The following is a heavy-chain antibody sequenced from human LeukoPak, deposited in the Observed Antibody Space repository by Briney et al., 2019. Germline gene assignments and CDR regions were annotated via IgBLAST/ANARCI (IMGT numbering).Heavy chain of an antibody. CDR2: IYPGDSDT. V-gene: IGHV5-51*01. J-gene: IGHJ4*02. CDR3: AREYSGYDSHFDY. Sequence: GESLKISCKTSGYSFTSYWIGWVRQMPGKGLEWMGIIYPGDSDTRYSPSFQGQVTISADKSISTAYLQWRTLKASDTAMYYCAREYSGYDSHFDYWGQGTPVTVSS. CDR1: GYSFTSYW. D-gene: IGHD5-12*01.